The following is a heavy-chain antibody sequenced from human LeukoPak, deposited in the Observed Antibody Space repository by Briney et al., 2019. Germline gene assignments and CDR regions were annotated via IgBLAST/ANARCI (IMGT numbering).Heavy chain of an antibody. CDR2: IIPILGIA. V-gene: IGHV1-69*02. CDR1: GGTFSSYT. J-gene: IGHJ5*02. CDR3: ARMTGFDP. Sequence: SVEVSCKASGGTFSSYTISWVRQAPGQGLEWMGRIIPILGIANYAQKFQGKVTITADKSTSTAYMELSSLRSEDTAVYYCARMTGFDPWGQGTLVTVSS.